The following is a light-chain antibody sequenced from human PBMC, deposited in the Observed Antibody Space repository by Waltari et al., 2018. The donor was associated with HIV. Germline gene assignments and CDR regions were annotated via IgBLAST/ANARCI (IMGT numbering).Light chain of an antibody. CDR3: VAWDDSLRGVV. J-gene: IGLJ2*01. CDR2: RNN. CDR1: TPNTGSND. V-gene: IGLV1-47*01. Sequence: SVLTQPPSASGTPGQRVTIPCSGSTPNTGSNDVFWYPHLPGAAPKLLIHRNNRRPSGVPDRFSGSTSGTSASLAISGLRSEDEADYYCVAWDDSLRGVVFGGGTKVAAL.